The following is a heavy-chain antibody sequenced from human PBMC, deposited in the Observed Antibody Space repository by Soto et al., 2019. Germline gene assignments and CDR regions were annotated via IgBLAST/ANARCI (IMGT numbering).Heavy chain of an antibody. CDR1: GDSVSSNSSA. Sequence: SQTLSLTFAISGDSVSSNSSAWNWIRQSPSRGLEWLGRTYYRSKWYNDYAVSVKSRITINPDTSKNQFSLQLNSVTPEDTAVYYCARGWGIAARPDGMDVWGQGTTVTVYS. D-gene: IGHD6-6*01. CDR2: TYYRSKWYN. CDR3: ARGWGIAARPDGMDV. V-gene: IGHV6-1*01. J-gene: IGHJ6*02.